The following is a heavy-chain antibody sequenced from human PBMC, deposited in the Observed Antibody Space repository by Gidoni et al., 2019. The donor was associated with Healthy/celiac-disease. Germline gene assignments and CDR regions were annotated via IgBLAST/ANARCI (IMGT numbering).Heavy chain of an antibody. Sequence: EVQQVQSGAEGKKPGESLKISGKGPGYRCTSHWIGWVRQMPGKGLEWMGIIYPGDSDTRYSPSFQGQVTISADKSISTAYLQWSSLKASDTAMYYCARHGIVATLSYYGMDVWGQGTTVTVSS. CDR3: ARHGIVATLSYYGMDV. J-gene: IGHJ6*02. D-gene: IGHD5-12*01. CDR2: IYPGDSDT. V-gene: IGHV5-51*01. CDR1: GYRCTSHW.